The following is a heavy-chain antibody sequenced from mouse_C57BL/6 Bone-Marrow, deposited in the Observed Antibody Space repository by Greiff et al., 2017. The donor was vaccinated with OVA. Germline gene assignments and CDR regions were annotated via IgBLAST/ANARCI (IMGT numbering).Heavy chain of an antibody. CDR2: IDPSDSYT. V-gene: IGHV1-69*01. J-gene: IGHJ4*01. CDR1: GYTFTSYW. CDR3: AMIRNYAMDY. Sequence: VQLQQPGAELVMPGASVKLSCKASGYTFTSYWMHWVKQRPGQGLEWIGEIDPSDSYTNYNQKFKGKSTLTVAKSSSTAYMQLSSLTSEDSAVYYCAMIRNYAMDYGGQGTSVTVSA.